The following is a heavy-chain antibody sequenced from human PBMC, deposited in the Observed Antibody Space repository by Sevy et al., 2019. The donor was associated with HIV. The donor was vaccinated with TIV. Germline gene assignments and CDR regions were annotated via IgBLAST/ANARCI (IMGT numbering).Heavy chain of an antibody. CDR1: GFTFDDFA. V-gene: IGHV3-9*01. J-gene: IGHJ4*02. D-gene: IGHD2-15*01. CDR2: ISWNSGSL. CDR3: VKGRGHRIFFTYFDY. Sequence: GGSLILSCAASGFTFDDFAFHWARQAPGKGLEWVSGISWNSGSLGYADSVRGRFTISRDNAKNSLYLQVNSLRPEDTALYYCVKGRGHRIFFTYFDYWGQGTLVTVS.